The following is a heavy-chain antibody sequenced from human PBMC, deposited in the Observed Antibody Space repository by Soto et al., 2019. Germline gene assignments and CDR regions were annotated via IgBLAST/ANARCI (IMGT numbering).Heavy chain of an antibody. D-gene: IGHD2-21*01. Sequence: QVQLVESGGGVVQPGRSLRLSCAASGSIFRGYGMHWVRQTPGKGLEWVAVIRWDGSNINYADSVMGRFTISRDNSKNMLYLAMNSLRAEDTAVYYCARDGICGTTFRGYLDHWGQGNLVTVSS. CDR2: IRWDGSNI. V-gene: IGHV3-33*01. J-gene: IGHJ4*02. CDR3: ARDGICGTTFRGYLDH. CDR1: GSIFRGYG.